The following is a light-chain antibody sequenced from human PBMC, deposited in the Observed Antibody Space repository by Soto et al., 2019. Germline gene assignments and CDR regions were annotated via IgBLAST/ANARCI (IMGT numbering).Light chain of an antibody. V-gene: IGKV3-20*01. CDR3: QQYGSSGGIT. CDR1: QTFINNH. J-gene: IGKJ5*01. CDR2: AAS. Sequence: PGEIATLSCGASQTFINNHLAWYQQTPGQAPRLLIYAASSRATGIPDRFSGSGSGTDFTLTITRLEPEDSAMYYCQQYGSSGGITFGHGTRLEIK.